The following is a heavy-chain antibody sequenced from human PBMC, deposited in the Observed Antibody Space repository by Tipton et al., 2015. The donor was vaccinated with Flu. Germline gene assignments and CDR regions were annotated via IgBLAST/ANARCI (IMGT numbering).Heavy chain of an antibody. V-gene: IGHV3-30*02. Sequence: SLRLSRAASGFTFSSYGMHWVRQAPGKGLEWVAFIRYDGSNKYYADSVKGRFTISRDNSKNTLYLQMNSLRAEDTAVYYCAKGPIVVVISDNDAFDIWGQGTMVTVSS. J-gene: IGHJ3*02. CDR2: IRYDGSNK. CDR1: GFTFSSYG. D-gene: IGHD3-22*01. CDR3: AKGPIVVVISDNDAFDI.